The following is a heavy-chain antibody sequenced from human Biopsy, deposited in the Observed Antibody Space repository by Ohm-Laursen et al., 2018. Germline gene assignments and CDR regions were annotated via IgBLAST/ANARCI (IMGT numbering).Heavy chain of an antibody. CDR2: INPTGGTT. CDR1: GYSFTKYY. V-gene: IGHV1-46*01. CDR3: ARDETGSSVFGPYYYGMDV. J-gene: IGHJ6*02. Sequence: SSVKVSCKASGYSFTKYYINWVRQAPGQGLEWMGIINPTGGTTSYAEKFQGRVTLTRDTSTGTVYLELNSLIYEDTALYYCARDETGSSVFGPYYYGMDVWGQGTTVTASS. D-gene: IGHD3-9*01.